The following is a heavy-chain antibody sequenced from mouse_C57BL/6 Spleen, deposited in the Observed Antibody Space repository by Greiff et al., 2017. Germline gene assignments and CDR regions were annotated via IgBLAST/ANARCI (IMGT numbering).Heavy chain of an antibody. CDR1: GYTFTSYW. Sequence: VQLQQPGAELVRPGTSVKLSCKASGYTFTSYWMHWVKQRPGQGLEWIGVIDPSDSYTNYNQKFKGKATLTVDTSSSTAYMQLSSLTSEDSAVYYCARHSGTLFDYWGQGTTLTVSS. CDR3: ARHSGTLFDY. J-gene: IGHJ2*01. D-gene: IGHD4-1*01. CDR2: IDPSDSYT. V-gene: IGHV1-59*01.